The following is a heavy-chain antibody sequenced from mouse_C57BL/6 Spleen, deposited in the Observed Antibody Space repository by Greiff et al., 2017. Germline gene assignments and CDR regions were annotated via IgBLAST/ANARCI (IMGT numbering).Heavy chain of an antibody. CDR3: ARSRGLLVLRGYFDY. Sequence: QVQLQQSGAELVRPGTSVKVSCKASGYAFTNYLIEWVKQRPGQGLEWIGVINPGSGGTNYNEKFKGKATLTADKSSSTAYMQLSSLTSEDSAVYFCARSRGLLVLRGYFDYWGQGTTLTVSS. CDR1: GYAFTNYL. D-gene: IGHD1-1*01. V-gene: IGHV1-54*01. CDR2: INPGSGGT. J-gene: IGHJ2*01.